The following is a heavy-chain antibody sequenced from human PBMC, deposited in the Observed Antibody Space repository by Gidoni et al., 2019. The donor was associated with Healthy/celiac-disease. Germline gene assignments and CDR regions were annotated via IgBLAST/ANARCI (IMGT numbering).Heavy chain of an antibody. V-gene: IGHV4-39*01. CDR1: GGSISSSSYY. D-gene: IGHD1-26*01. CDR3: ARHSGILRNPFDY. Sequence: QLQLQESGPGLVKPSETLSLTCTVPGGSISSSSYYWGWIRQPPGKGLEWIGSIYYSGSTYYNPSLKSRVTISVDTSKNQFSLKLSSVTAADTAVYYCARHSGILRNPFDYWGQGTLVTVSS. J-gene: IGHJ4*02. CDR2: IYYSGST.